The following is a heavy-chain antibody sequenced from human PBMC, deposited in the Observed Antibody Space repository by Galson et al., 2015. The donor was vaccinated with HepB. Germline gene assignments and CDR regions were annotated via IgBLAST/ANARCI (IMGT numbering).Heavy chain of an antibody. V-gene: IGHV3-30-3*01. Sequence: SLRLSCAASGFTFSRYAMHWVRQAPGKGLEWVAAISYDGSNKYYADSVKGRFTISRDNSKNTLYLQMNSLRPEDTAEYYCARVYYDSSGYCCGYFDYWGQGTQVTVSS. CDR1: GFTFSRYA. D-gene: IGHD3-22*01. CDR2: ISYDGSNK. CDR3: ARVYYDSSGYCCGYFDY. J-gene: IGHJ4*02.